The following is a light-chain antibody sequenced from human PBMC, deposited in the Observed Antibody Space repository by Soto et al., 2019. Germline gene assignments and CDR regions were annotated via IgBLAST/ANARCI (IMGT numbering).Light chain of an antibody. CDR2: DAS. Sequence: EVVLTQSPATLSLSPGEGATLSCRASQDILDNLAWYQQKPGQAPRLLIYDASKRATGIPARFSGSGSGTDFTLTISGREPEDFVVYYCQQRANWPTLTFGGGTKVEIK. CDR1: QDILDN. V-gene: IGKV3-11*01. CDR3: QQRANWPTLT. J-gene: IGKJ4*01.